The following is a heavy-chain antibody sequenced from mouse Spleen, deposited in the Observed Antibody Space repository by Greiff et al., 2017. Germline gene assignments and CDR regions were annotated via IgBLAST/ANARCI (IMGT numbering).Heavy chain of an antibody. Sequence: VQLKESGGGLVQPGGSLKLSCAASGFTFSSYGMSWVRQTPDKRLELVATINSNGGSTYYPDSVKGRFTISRDNAKNTLYLQMSSLKSEDTAMYYCARRGYRYDVGYFDYWGAGTTVTVSS. CDR3: ARRGYRYDVGYFDY. D-gene: IGHD2-14*01. J-gene: IGHJ1*01. V-gene: IGHV5-6-3*01. CDR1: GFTFSSYG. CDR2: INSNGGST.